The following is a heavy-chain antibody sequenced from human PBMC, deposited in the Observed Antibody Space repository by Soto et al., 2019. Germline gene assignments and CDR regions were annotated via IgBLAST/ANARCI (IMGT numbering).Heavy chain of an antibody. CDR1: GFIFSSYA. CDR2: ISGSGVST. V-gene: IGHV3-23*01. D-gene: IGHD3-10*01. J-gene: IGHJ4*02. CDR3: VKVRGGFYTYYFDY. Sequence: GGSLRLSCAASGFIFSSYAMNWARQTPGKGLEWVSGISGSGVSTYYADSVKGRFSISRDNSKNTLYLQMNSLRAEDTAIYYCVKVRGGFYTYYFDYWGQGTLVTVSS.